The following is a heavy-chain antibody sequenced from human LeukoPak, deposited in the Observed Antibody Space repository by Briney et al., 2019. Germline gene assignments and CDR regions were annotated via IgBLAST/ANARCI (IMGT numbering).Heavy chain of an antibody. Sequence: GGSLRLSCAASGFTFSSYAMSWVRQAPGKGLEWVSAISGSGGSTYYADSVKGRFTISRDNSKNTLYLQMNSLSAEDTAVYYCAKGDSWGENYLDYWGQGTLVTVSS. CDR3: AKGDSWGENYLDY. V-gene: IGHV3-23*01. J-gene: IGHJ4*02. D-gene: IGHD6-13*01. CDR1: GFTFSSYA. CDR2: ISGSGGST.